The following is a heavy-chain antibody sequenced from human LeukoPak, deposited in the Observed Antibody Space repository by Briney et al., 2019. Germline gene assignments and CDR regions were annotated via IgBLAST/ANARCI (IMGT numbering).Heavy chain of an antibody. CDR2: IIPIFGTA. V-gene: IGHV1-69*13. CDR3: ARAGQITIFGVVINAFDI. CDR1: GGTFSSYA. D-gene: IGHD3-3*01. Sequence: GASVKVSCKASGGTFSSYAISWVRQAPGQGLEWMGGIIPIFGTANYAQKFQGRVTITADESTSTAYMELSSLRSEDTAVYYCARAGQITIFGVVINAFDIWGQGTMVTVSS. J-gene: IGHJ3*02.